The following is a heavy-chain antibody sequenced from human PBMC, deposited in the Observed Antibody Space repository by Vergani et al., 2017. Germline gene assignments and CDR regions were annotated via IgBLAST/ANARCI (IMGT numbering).Heavy chain of an antibody. V-gene: IGHV3-23*01. D-gene: IGHD6-25*01. Sequence: EVQLLESGGGLVQPGGSLRLSCAASGFTFTSHAMNWVRQAPGKGLEWVSGIPGSGSGPYYADSVKGRFTISRDNSKNTVDLQMNSLRAEDTAVYYCARDLIENDTYGRSGYWGPGTLVTVSS. CDR2: IPGSGSGP. J-gene: IGHJ1*01. CDR3: ARDLIENDTYGRSGY. CDR1: GFTFTSHA.